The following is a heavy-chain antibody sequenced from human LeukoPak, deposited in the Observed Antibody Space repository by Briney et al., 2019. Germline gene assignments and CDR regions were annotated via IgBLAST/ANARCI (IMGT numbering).Heavy chain of an antibody. J-gene: IGHJ4*02. CDR1: GFSFSGRGVG. CDR2: IYWDDDK. Sequence: SGPALVKPTQTLTLTCTFSGFSFSGRGVGVSWIRQPPGQALEWLALIYWDDDKGYSSSLKSRLTITKDTSKNQVVLTMTNVDPVDTATYYCAHRPGRGIPAAHWGLGTLVTVSS. D-gene: IGHD2-21*01. V-gene: IGHV2-5*02. CDR3: AHRPGRGIPAAH.